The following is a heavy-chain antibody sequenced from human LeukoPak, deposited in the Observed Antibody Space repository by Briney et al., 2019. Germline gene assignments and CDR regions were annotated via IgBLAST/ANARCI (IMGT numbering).Heavy chain of an antibody. D-gene: IGHD2-2*01. Sequence: GGSLRLSCAASGFTFSSYGMSWVRQAPGKGLEWVSAISGSGGSTYYADSVKGRFTISRDNSKSTLYLQMNSLRTEDAAVYYCAKDRHAPGRYCSSTICFPFDPWGQGTLVTVSS. CDR3: AKDRHAPGRYCSSTICFPFDP. V-gene: IGHV3-23*01. CDR1: GFTFSSYG. CDR2: ISGSGGST. J-gene: IGHJ5*02.